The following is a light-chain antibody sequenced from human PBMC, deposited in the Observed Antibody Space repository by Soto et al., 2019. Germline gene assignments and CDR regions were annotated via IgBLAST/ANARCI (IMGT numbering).Light chain of an antibody. CDR1: TGAVTSGYY. CDR2: STS. Sequence: QAVVTQEPSLTVSPGGTVTLTCASSTGAVTSGYYPNWFQQKPGQSPRTLIYSTSDKHFWTPARFSGSLLGGKAALIVSGVQPEDEAEYYCLLYYGGAWVFGGGTKVTVL. J-gene: IGLJ3*02. CDR3: LLYYGGAWV. V-gene: IGLV7-43*01.